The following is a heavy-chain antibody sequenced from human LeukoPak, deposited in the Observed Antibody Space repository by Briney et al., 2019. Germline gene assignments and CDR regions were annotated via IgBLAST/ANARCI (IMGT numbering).Heavy chain of an antibody. D-gene: IGHD3-10*01. Sequence: GGSLRLSCAASGFTFSSYSMNWVRQAPGKGLEWVSSISSSSYIYYADSVKGRFTISRDNAKNSLYLQMNSLRAEDTAVYYCARDTYGSGSYYLGRYYYYGMDAWGQGTTVTVSS. J-gene: IGHJ6*02. CDR1: GFTFSSYS. CDR3: ARDTYGSGSYYLGRYYYYGMDA. V-gene: IGHV3-21*01. CDR2: ISSSSYI.